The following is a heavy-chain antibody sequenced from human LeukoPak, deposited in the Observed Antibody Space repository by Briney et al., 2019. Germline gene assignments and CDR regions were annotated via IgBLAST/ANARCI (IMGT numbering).Heavy chain of an antibody. CDR2: IGATDDST. D-gene: IGHD2-2*01. Sequence: GGSLRLSCAVSGFNFNNYGVSWVRQAPGKGPEWVSAIGATDDSTYCADSVKGRFTISRDNSKNTLFLQMNSLRAEDRAVYYCAKDSLRTVPKASFDYWGQGTLVTVSS. CDR1: GFNFNNYG. V-gene: IGHV3-23*01. CDR3: AKDSLRTVPKASFDY. J-gene: IGHJ4*02.